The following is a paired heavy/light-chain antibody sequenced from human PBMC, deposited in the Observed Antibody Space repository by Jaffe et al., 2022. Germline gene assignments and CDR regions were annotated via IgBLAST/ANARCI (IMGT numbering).Light chain of an antibody. CDR1: QSLLHSNGYNY. CDR2: LGS. J-gene: IGKJ2*01. CDR3: MQALQTPVT. Sequence: DIVMTQSPLSLPVTPGEPASISCRSSQSLLHSNGYNYLDWYLQKPGQSPQLLIYLGSNRASGVPDRFSGSGSGTDFTLKISRVEAEDVGVYYCMQALQTPVTFGQGTKLEIK. V-gene: IGKV2-28*01.
Heavy chain of an antibody. D-gene: IGHD3-3*01. CDR2: INTNTGNP. J-gene: IGHJ6*03. V-gene: IGHV7-4-1*02. Sequence: QVQLVQSGSELKKPGASVKVSCKASGYTFTSYAMNWVRQAPGQGLEWMGWINTNTGNPTYAQGFTGRFVFSLDTSVSTAYLQISSLKAEDTAVYYCATKQGILEWLLMKEPEEGSYYYYYMDVWGKGTTVTVSS. CDR1: GYTFTSYA. CDR3: ATKQGILEWLLMKEPEEGSYYYYYMDV.